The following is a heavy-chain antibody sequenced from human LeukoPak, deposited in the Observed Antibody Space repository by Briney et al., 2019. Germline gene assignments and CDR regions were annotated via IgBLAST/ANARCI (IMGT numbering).Heavy chain of an antibody. V-gene: IGHV3-11*01. D-gene: IGHD6-13*01. J-gene: IGHJ6*02. CDR1: GFTFSDYY. CDR2: ISSSGSTI. CDR3: ARAIRRSWYAVHYYYYGMDV. Sequence: GGSLRLSCAASGFTFSDYYMSWIRQAPGKGLEWVSYISSSGSTIYYADSVKGRFTISRDNPKNSLYLQMNSLRAEDTAVYYCARAIRRSWYAVHYYYYGMDVWGQGTTVTVSS.